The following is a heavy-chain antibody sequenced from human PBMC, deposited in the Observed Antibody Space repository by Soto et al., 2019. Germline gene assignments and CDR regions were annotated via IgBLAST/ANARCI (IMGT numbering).Heavy chain of an antibody. CDR3: AREYTAWPLAYGLDV. CDR1: GFTFSTYS. J-gene: IGHJ6*02. Sequence: PGDSLILSCVGSGFTFSTYSINWVRPAPGKGLEWVSSISSRSDIYYADSVKGRFTISRDNAKNSVSLQMNSLRAEDTAVYYCAREYTAWPLAYGLDVWGQGTTVTVSS. V-gene: IGHV3-21*01. CDR2: ISSRSDI. D-gene: IGHD2-2*02.